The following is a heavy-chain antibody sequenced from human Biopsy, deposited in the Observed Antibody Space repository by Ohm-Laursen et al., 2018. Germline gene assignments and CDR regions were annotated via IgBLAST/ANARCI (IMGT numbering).Heavy chain of an antibody. CDR3: ARVVSLCGGDCYSLDS. V-gene: IGHV1-18*01. J-gene: IGHJ5*01. Sequence: SSVKVSCKSSGYTFINNGISWVRQAPGQGLEWMGWISPKNGNTYFTQHFRDRITMTTDTSTTTAYMELKSLRSDDTAVYYCARVVSLCGGDCYSLDSWGQGTLVTVSS. D-gene: IGHD2-21*02. CDR1: GYTFINNG. CDR2: ISPKNGNT.